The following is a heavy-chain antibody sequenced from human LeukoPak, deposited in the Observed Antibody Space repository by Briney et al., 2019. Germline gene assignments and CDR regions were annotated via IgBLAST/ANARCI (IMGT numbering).Heavy chain of an antibody. CDR2: INPSGGST. V-gene: IGHV1-46*01. CDR1: GYTFTSYY. Sequence: ASVKVSCKASGYTFTSYYMHWVRQAPGQGLEWMGIINPSGGSTSYAQKFQGRVTMTRDTSTSTVYMELSSLRSEDTAVYYCAREDCSGGSCSASNWFDPWGQGTLVTVSS. D-gene: IGHD2-15*01. J-gene: IGHJ5*02. CDR3: AREDCSGGSCSASNWFDP.